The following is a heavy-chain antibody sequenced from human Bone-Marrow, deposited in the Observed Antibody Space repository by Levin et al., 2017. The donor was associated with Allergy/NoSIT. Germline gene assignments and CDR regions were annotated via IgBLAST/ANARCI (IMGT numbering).Heavy chain of an antibody. CDR3: ATGGCSGGSCDTYRYYYYYYGMDV. J-gene: IGHJ6*02. D-gene: IGHD2-15*01. CDR1: GYTLTELS. Sequence: ASVKVSCKVSGYTLTELSMHWVRQAPGKGLEWMGGFDPEDGETIYAQKFQGRVTMTEDTSTDTAYMELSSLRSEDTAVYYCATGGCSGGSCDTYRYYYYYYGMDVWGQGTTVTVSS. V-gene: IGHV1-24*01. CDR2: FDPEDGET.